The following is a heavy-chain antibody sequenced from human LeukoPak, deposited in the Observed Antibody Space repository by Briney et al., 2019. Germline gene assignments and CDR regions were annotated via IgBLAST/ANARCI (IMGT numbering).Heavy chain of an antibody. J-gene: IGHJ4*02. Sequence: GGSLRLSCAASAFTFSSYSMNWVRQAPGKGLEGVSFISSGSSYKYYADSVKGRFTISRDNAKNSLHLQMNSLRAEDTAVYYCARAGTGAAAGTCDYWGQGTLVTVSS. CDR3: ARAGTGAAAGTCDY. D-gene: IGHD6-13*01. CDR2: ISSGSSYK. CDR1: AFTFSSYS. V-gene: IGHV3-21*01.